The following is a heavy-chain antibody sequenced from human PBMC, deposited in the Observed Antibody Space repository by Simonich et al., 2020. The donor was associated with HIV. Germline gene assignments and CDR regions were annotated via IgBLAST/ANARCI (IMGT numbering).Heavy chain of an antibody. CDR2: IRRKAYGGIT. J-gene: IGHJ1*01. D-gene: IGHD3-22*01. CDR1: GFTLGDYA. Sequence: EVQLVESGGGLVQPGRSLRLSCTASGFTLGDYAMSWFRQAPGKGMEWVGFIRRKAYGGITEYAASVKGRFTISRYDSKSIAYLQMNSLKTEDTAVYYCTSSDYDSSDYYYRYFQHWGQGTLVTVSS. V-gene: IGHV3-49*03. CDR3: TSSDYDSSDYYYRYFQH.